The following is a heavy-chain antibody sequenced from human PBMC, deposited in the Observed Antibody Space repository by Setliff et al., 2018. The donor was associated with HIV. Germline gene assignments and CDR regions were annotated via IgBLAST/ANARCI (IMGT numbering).Heavy chain of an antibody. CDR1: GYTFTTYG. CDR2: ISPYIGHT. V-gene: IGHV1-18*01. D-gene: IGHD6-19*01. J-gene: IGHJ3*02. Sequence: ASVKVSCKASGYTFTTYGISWVRQAPGHGLEWMGWISPYIGHTNYAQNFQDRVTMTIDTSTSRAYMELRSLRSDDTAVYYCAARIAVAAPIFQDAFDIWGQGTMVTVSS. CDR3: AARIAVAAPIFQDAFDI.